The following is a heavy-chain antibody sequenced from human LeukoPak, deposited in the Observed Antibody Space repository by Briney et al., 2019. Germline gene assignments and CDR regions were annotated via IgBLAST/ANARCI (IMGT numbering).Heavy chain of an antibody. CDR1: GFTFSSYD. CDR3: AKDLGYCGVGSCTTIDY. J-gene: IGHJ4*02. V-gene: IGHV3-30*18. D-gene: IGHD2-15*01. Sequence: PGGSLRLSCAASGFTFSSYDMHWVRQAPGKGLEWVAVISYDGSNKYYADSVKGRFTISRDNSKNTLFLQMNSLRAEDTAVYYCAKDLGYCGVGSCTTIDYWGQGTLVTVSS. CDR2: ISYDGSNK.